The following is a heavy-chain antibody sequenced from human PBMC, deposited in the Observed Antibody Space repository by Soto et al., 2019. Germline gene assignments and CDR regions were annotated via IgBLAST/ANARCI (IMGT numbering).Heavy chain of an antibody. D-gene: IGHD2-8*01. CDR3: AKDLIANNGICGPFDM. V-gene: IGHV3-23*01. J-gene: IGHJ3*02. Sequence: GGSLRLSCEASGFTFSVYTMNWVRQVPGKGLQWVSGIFGSGGGIQYADSVRGRFTVSRDNSKNTLYLQMDSLRAEDTAVYYCAKDLIANNGICGPFDMWGQGTEVTVSS. CDR2: IFGSGGGI. CDR1: GFTFSVYT.